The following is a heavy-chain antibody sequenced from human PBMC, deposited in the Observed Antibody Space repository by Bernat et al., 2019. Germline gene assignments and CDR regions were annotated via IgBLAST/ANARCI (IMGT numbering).Heavy chain of an antibody. CDR2: FSGCDGTT. J-gene: IGHJ4*02. V-gene: IGHV3-23*01. CDR3: AKDCGGSCYGFHY. CDR1: GFTFSSYG. D-gene: IGHD2-15*01. Sequence: EVQLLESGGGSPQPGGSLRLSCAASGFTFSSYGMSWVRQAPGKGLEWVSTFSGCDGTTYYADSVKGRFTISRDNSKNTLYLQMNSLRAEDTAVYYCAKDCGGSCYGFHYWGQGTLVTVSS.